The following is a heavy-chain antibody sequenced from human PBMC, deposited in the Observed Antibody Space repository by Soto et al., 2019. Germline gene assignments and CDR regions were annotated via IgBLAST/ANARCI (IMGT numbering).Heavy chain of an antibody. CDR3: AKDVGYSSGYGLDA. V-gene: IGHV3-23*01. Sequence: EVQLLESGGGLVQPGGSLRLSCAASQFTFSRYAMIWVRQAPGKGLEWVSAISGSGGTTYYTDSVKGRFTISRDNSKNTLSVQMNSLRAEDTAIYYCAKDVGYSSGYGLDAWGQGTLVTVSS. D-gene: IGHD6-19*01. CDR1: QFTFSRYA. CDR2: ISGSGGTT. J-gene: IGHJ5*02.